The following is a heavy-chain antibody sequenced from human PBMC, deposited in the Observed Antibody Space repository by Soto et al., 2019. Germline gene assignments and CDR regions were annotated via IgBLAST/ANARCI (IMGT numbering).Heavy chain of an antibody. D-gene: IGHD5-18*01. CDR3: ARRGYSYGSLDAFDI. CDR2: IYPGDSDT. Sequence: GESLRISCKGSGYSFTSYWIGWVRQMPGKGLEWMGIIYPGDSDTRYSPSFQGQVTISADKSISTAYLQWSSLKASDTAMYYCARRGYSYGSLDAFDIWGQGTMVTVSS. CDR1: GYSFTSYW. V-gene: IGHV5-51*01. J-gene: IGHJ3*02.